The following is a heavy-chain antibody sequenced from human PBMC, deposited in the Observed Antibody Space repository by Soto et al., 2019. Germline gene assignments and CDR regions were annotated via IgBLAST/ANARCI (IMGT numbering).Heavy chain of an antibody. CDR1: GYTFTSYG. V-gene: IGHV1-18*01. Sequence: QIQLVQSGAEVKKPGASVKVSCKASGYTFTSYGISWVRQAPGQGLEWMGWISAYNGNTNYAQKLQGRVTMTTDTATSTAYLELKSRRSDATAVYYCAGEVVVTRTCYYWGEGTLVTVSS. J-gene: IGHJ4*02. CDR3: AGEVVVTRTCYY. D-gene: IGHD2-15*01. CDR2: ISAYNGNT.